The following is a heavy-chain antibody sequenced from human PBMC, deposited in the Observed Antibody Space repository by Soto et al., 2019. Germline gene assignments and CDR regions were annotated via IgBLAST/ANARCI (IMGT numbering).Heavy chain of an antibody. Sequence: SVKVSCKASGGTFSSYAISWVLQAPGQGLEWMGGIIPIFGTANYAQKFQGRVTITADESTSTAYMELSSLRSEDTAVYYCARRMGGSYYLDYWGQGTLVTVSS. D-gene: IGHD1-26*01. CDR1: GGTFSSYA. J-gene: IGHJ4*02. V-gene: IGHV1-69*13. CDR2: IIPIFGTA. CDR3: ARRMGGSYYLDY.